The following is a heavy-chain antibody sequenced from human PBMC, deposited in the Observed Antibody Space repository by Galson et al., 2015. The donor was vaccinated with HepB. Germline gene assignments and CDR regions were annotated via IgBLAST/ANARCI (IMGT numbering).Heavy chain of an antibody. V-gene: IGHV3-21*06. D-gene: IGHD6-19*01. CDR3: ARDQRKWLTANFYGMDV. CDR1: GFSFSSYS. J-gene: IGHJ6*02. Sequence: SLRLSCAASGFSFSSYSMYWVRQAPGKGLEWISSISSSGIHINYADSVKGRFTISRDNAKNSLFLQMNSLTAQDTAVYYCARDQRKWLTANFYGMDVWGQGTTLTVSS. CDR2: ISSSGIHI.